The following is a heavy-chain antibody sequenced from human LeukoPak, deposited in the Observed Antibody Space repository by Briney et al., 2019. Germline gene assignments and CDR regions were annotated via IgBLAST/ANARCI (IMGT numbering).Heavy chain of an antibody. CDR3: PRGSYYYDSSGSYFDY. Sequence: QPGGSLRLSCVASGFTFSSYSMSWVRQAPGKGLEWVSYISSSSSTIYYADSVRGRFTISRDNAKNSLYLQMTSLRDEDTAVYYRPRGSYYYDSSGSYFDYWGQGTPVTVSS. V-gene: IGHV3-48*02. CDR2: ISSSSSTI. D-gene: IGHD3-22*01. CDR1: GFTFSSYS. J-gene: IGHJ4*02.